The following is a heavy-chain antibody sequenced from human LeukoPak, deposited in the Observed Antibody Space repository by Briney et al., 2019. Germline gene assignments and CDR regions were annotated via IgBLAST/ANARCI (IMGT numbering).Heavy chain of an antibody. V-gene: IGHV4-39*01. CDR1: GGSISSSSYY. Sequence: PSETLSLTCTVSGGSISSSSYYWGWIRQPPGKGLEWIGSIYYSGSTYYNPSLKSRVTISVDTSKNQFSLKLSSVTVADTAVYYCARHSPVGIYYFDYWGQGTLVTVSS. J-gene: IGHJ4*02. CDR2: IYYSGST. CDR3: ARHSPVGIYYFDY. D-gene: IGHD1-26*01.